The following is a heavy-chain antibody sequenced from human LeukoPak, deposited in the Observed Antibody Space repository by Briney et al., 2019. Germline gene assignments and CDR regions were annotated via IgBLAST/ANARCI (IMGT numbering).Heavy chain of an antibody. J-gene: IGHJ6*03. V-gene: IGHV4-59*01. CDR1: GGSISSYY. Sequence: SETLSLTCTVSGGSISSYYWSWIRQPPGKGLEWIGYIYYSGSTNYNPSLKSRVTISVDTSKNQFSLKLSSMTAADTAVYYCARAKRGSGAYTDVWGKGTTVTISS. CDR2: IYYSGST. D-gene: IGHD1-26*01. CDR3: ARAKRGSGAYTDV.